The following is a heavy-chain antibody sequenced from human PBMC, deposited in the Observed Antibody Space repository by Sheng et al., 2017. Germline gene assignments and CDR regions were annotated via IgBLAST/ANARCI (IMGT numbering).Heavy chain of an antibody. D-gene: IGHD4-17*01. CDR1: GFTFSSYG. Sequence: QVQLVESGGGVVQPGGSLRLSCAASGFTFSSYGMHWVRQAPGKGLEWVAFIRYDGSNKYYADSVKGRFTISRDNSKNTLYLQMNSLRAEDTAVYYCAKDIRNGDYDGFDYWGQGTLVTVSS. V-gene: IGHV3-30*02. CDR3: AKDIRNGDYDGFDY. CDR2: IRYDGSNK. J-gene: IGHJ4*02.